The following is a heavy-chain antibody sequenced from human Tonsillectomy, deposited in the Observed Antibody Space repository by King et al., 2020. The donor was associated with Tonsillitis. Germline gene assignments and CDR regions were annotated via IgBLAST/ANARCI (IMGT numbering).Heavy chain of an antibody. CDR2: IYYSGST. V-gene: IGHV4-39*01. Sequence: QLQESGPGLVKPSETLSLTCTVSGGSISSSSYYWGWIRQPPGEGLEWIGSIYYSGSTYYNPSLRSRVTISVNTSKNQFSLKLGSVTAADTAVYYCARRGSRVTEYWGQGTLVTVSS. CDR1: GGSISSSSYY. CDR3: ARRGSRVTEY. J-gene: IGHJ4*02. D-gene: IGHD4-23*01.